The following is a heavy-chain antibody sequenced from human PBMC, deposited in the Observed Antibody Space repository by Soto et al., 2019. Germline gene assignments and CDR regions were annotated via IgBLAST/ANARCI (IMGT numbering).Heavy chain of an antibody. CDR2: IIPIFGTA. CDR1: GGTFSSYA. CDR3: ARDLSPYSSSWYNDY. Sequence: QVQLVQSGAEVKKPGSSVKVSCKASGGTFSSYAISWVRQAPGQGLEWMGGIIPIFGTANYAQKFQGRVTITTDESTSAAYMELSSLRSEDTAVYYCARDLSPYSSSWYNDYWGQGTLVTVSS. V-gene: IGHV1-69*01. D-gene: IGHD6-13*01. J-gene: IGHJ4*02.